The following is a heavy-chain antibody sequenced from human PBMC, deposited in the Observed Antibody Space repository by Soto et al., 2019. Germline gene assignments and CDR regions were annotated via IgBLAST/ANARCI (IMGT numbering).Heavy chain of an antibody. D-gene: IGHD6-6*01. Sequence: SETLSLTCTVSGGSISSDDHYWTWIRQPPGKGLEWIGYIYYTGSTNYNPPLKSRVTISMDTSKNQFSLKVNSVTAADTAVYYCARDRSNSPDFFDFWGQGTLVTVSS. CDR3: ARDRSNSPDFFDF. CDR2: IYYTGST. J-gene: IGHJ4*02. CDR1: GGSISSDDHY. V-gene: IGHV4-30-4*01.